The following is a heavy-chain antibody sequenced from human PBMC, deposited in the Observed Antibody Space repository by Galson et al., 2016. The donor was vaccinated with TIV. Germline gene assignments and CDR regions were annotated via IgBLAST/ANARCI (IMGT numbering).Heavy chain of an antibody. CDR2: ISATGIST. CDR1: GFTFSKLT. V-gene: IGHV3-23*01. J-gene: IGHJ4*02. D-gene: IGHD2-21*02. Sequence: SLRLSCAASGFTFSKLTMYWVRQAPGKGLEWVSSISATGISTYYADSVKGRFAISRDTSKETLFLQMNSLRVEDTAVYFCAKDQVVVTWGGGYFDYWGRGVLVTVSS. CDR3: AKDQVVVTWGGGYFDY.